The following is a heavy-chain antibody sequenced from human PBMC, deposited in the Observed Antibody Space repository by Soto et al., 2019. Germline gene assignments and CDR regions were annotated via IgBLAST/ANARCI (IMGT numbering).Heavy chain of an antibody. Sequence: SETLSLTCTVSGGSISSSSYSWSWIRQPPGKGLEWIGYIYHSGSTYYNPSLKSRVTISVDRSKNQFSLKLSSVTAADTAVYYCARAQEYYDFWSGPAYGAFDIWGQGTMVTVSS. CDR1: GGSISSSSYS. CDR2: IYHSGST. D-gene: IGHD3-3*01. V-gene: IGHV4-30-2*01. CDR3: ARAQEYYDFWSGPAYGAFDI. J-gene: IGHJ3*02.